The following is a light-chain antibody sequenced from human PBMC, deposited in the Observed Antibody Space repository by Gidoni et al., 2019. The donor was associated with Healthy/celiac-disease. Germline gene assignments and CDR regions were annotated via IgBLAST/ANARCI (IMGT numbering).Light chain of an antibody. CDR1: QSVSSSY. Sequence: EIVLTRSPGTLSLSPGERATLSCRASQSVSSSYLAWYHQKPGQAPRLLIYGASSRATGIPDRFSGSVSGTDFTLTISRLEPEDFAVYYCQQYGSSRTFGQGTKVEIK. CDR2: GAS. J-gene: IGKJ1*01. CDR3: QQYGSSRT. V-gene: IGKV3-20*01.